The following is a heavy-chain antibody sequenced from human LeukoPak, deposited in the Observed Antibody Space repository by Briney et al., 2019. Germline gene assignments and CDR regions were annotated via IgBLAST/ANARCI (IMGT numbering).Heavy chain of an antibody. CDR2: ISGSGGST. V-gene: IGHV3-23*01. D-gene: IGHD6-13*01. CDR3: AKGKGSSWYSGY. Sequence: TGGSLRLSCAASGFTFSSYAMSWVRQAPGKGLEWVSAISGSGGSTYYADSVKGRFTISRDNSKNTLYLQMNSLRAEDTAVYYCAKGKGSSWYSGYWGQGTLVTVSS. CDR1: GFTFSSYA. J-gene: IGHJ4*02.